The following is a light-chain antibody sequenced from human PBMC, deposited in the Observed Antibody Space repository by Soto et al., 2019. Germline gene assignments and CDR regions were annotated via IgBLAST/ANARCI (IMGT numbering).Light chain of an antibody. Sequence: DIQMTQSPSSPSAYVGDRVTLTCRASQRISNYLNWYQQKPGQAPRLLIYSSSTLQSGVPSRFSGRGSGTDFTLTISSLQPEDFATYYCQQSYTTPRTFGQGTKVDI. CDR2: SSS. V-gene: IGKV1-39*01. CDR3: QQSYTTPRT. J-gene: IGKJ1*01. CDR1: QRISNY.